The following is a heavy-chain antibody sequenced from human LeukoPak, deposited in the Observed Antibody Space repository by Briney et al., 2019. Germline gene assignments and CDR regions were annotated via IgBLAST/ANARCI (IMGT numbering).Heavy chain of an antibody. CDR2: IHSSGGS. J-gene: IGHJ4*02. D-gene: IGHD1-26*01. Sequence: SETLSLTSTVPGASISNYYWSWIRQTPEKGLEWMGHIHSSGGSSYYPSLKSRLTLSIDTSRNQLSLKLPSVTAADTAVYFCARLGSYHDFWGQGALVTVSS. V-gene: IGHV4-4*09. CDR3: ARLGSYHDF. CDR1: GASISNYY.